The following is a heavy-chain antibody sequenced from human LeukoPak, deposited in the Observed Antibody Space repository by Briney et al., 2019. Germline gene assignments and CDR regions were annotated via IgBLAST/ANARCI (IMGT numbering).Heavy chain of an antibody. Sequence: GGSLRLSCAASGFTFSSYGMHWVRQAPGKGLEWVAVISYDGSNKYYADSVKGRFTISRDNSKNTLYLQMNSPRAEDTAVYYCAKGYCSGGSCYRAEYFQHWGQGTLVTVSS. CDR2: ISYDGSNK. V-gene: IGHV3-30*18. D-gene: IGHD2-15*01. J-gene: IGHJ1*01. CDR1: GFTFSSYG. CDR3: AKGYCSGGSCYRAEYFQH.